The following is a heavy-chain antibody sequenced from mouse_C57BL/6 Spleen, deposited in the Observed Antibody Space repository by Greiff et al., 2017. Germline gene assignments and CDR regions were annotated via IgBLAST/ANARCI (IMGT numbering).Heavy chain of an antibody. D-gene: IGHD2-14*01. V-gene: IGHV1-54*01. J-gene: IGHJ1*03. CDR1: GYAFTNYL. CDR3: ARRAIGWYFDV. Sequence: QVQLKQSGAELVRPGTSVKVSCKASGYAFTNYLIEWVKQRPGQGLEWIGVINPGSGGTNYNEKFKGKATLTADKSSSTAYMQLSSLTSEDSAVYFCARRAIGWYFDVWGTGTTVTVSS. CDR2: INPGSGGT.